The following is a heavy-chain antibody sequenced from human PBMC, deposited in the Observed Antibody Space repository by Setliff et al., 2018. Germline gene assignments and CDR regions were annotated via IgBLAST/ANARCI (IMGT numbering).Heavy chain of an antibody. D-gene: IGHD4-4*01. CDR2: IHSSGDT. Sequence: SETLSLTCTVSGGSVSSRNYYWSWIRQPAGKGLEWIGRIHSSGDTKYNPSLKTRVTIAVDTSKNQFSLKLNSATAADTAVYYCARATVGLATIIYFDSWGPGTLVTVSS. CDR3: ARATVGLATIIYFDS. CDR1: GGSVSSRNYY. J-gene: IGHJ4*02. V-gene: IGHV4-61*02.